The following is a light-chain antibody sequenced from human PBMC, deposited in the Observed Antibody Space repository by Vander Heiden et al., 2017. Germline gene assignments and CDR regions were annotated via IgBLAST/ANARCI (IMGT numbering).Light chain of an antibody. V-gene: IGLV2-8*01. CDR2: EGT. J-gene: IGLJ1*01. CDR3: SAYLTNNNLV. CDR1: SSDAGRDNY. Sequence: QSALTQPPSAYGSPAQSVTIACAGSSSDAGRDNYVHWYQQHPGEAPILIIYEGTKRPSGVPARFSGSKSANAASLTVSGLQPEDEAQYYCSAYLTNNNLVFGPGTKVTVL.